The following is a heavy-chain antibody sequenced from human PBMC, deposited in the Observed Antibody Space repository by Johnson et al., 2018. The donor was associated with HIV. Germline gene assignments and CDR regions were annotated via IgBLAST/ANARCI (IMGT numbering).Heavy chain of an antibody. D-gene: IGHD4-17*01. J-gene: IGHJ3*02. CDR2: FRFAGRTK. CDR3: AELSGFGDYDDGALDI. CDR1: GFTFSISG. V-gene: IGHV3-30*02. Sequence: VPLVESGGGVVPPGWSLRLSCAASGFTFSISGMHWVRQAPGQGLEWVAFFRFAGRTKYYATPVKGRSTNSRDNSKNTLYLQMKSLRAEDTAVYYCAELSGFGDYDDGALDIWGQGTMVTVSS.